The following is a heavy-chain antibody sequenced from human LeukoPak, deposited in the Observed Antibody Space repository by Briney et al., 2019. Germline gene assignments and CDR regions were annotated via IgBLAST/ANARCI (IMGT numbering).Heavy chain of an antibody. CDR3: AKSWVQYVWGRGRDY. Sequence: PGGSLRLSCAASGFTFSSHAMSWVREAPGKGLEWVSAISGSGGSTYYPDSVKGRFTISRDNSKNTLYLQMNSLRAEDTAVYYCAKSWVQYVWGRGRDYWGQGTLATVSS. CDR1: GFTFSSHA. V-gene: IGHV3-23*01. CDR2: ISGSGGST. J-gene: IGHJ4*02. D-gene: IGHD3-16*01.